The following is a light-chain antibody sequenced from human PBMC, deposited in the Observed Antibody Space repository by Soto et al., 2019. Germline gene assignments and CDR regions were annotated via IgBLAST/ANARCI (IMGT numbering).Light chain of an antibody. V-gene: IGKV3-20*01. CDR2: DTS. Sequence: EFVLTQYQGTLSLSPREKANLCCWASQSLTNSFIAWYQQKPGQAPRLLIYDTSNRATGIPDRFNASGSGTDFTLTISKLEPEDFAVYYCQQYGTSPSFGQGTRLVI. CDR3: QQYGTSPS. CDR1: QSLTNSF. J-gene: IGKJ5*01.